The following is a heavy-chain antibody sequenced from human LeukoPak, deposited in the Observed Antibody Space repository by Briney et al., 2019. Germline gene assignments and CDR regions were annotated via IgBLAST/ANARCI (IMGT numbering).Heavy chain of an antibody. V-gene: IGHV4-34*01. CDR3: ARDSAPGEGFIMYYTDV. Sequence: SETLSLTCALYGGTFSGYYWTWIRQPPGKGLEWIGEINHRGSTTYNPSLKSRVTISVDTSKNQFSLEMTSVTAADTAVYYCARDSAPGEGFIMYYTDVWGKGTTVTVSS. CDR2: INHRGST. D-gene: IGHD3-10*01. CDR1: GGTFSGYY. J-gene: IGHJ6*03.